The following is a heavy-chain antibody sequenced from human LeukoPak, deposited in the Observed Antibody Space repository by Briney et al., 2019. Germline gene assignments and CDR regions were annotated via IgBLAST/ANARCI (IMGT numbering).Heavy chain of an antibody. D-gene: IGHD2-2*01. V-gene: IGHV4-38-2*02. CDR3: ARDDLGYCSSTSCYSFDY. Sequence: TSETLSLTCTVSGYSISSGYYWGWIRQPPGKGLEWIGSIYHSGSTYYNPSFKSRVTISVDTSKNQFSLKLSSVTAADTAVYYCARDDLGYCSSTSCYSFDYRGQGTLVTVSS. J-gene: IGHJ4*02. CDR1: GYSISSGYY. CDR2: IYHSGST.